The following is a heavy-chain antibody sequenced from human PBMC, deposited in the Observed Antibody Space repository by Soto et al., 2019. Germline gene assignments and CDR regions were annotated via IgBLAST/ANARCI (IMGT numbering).Heavy chain of an antibody. J-gene: IGHJ6*02. CDR1: GGSISSYY. D-gene: IGHD4-17*01. Sequence: PSETLSLTCTVSGGSISSYYWSWIRQPPGKGLEWIGYIYYSGSTNYNPSLKSRVTISVDTSKNQFSLKLSSVTAADTAVYYCARAGPISGFPLRPLYGMDVWGQGTTVTVS. CDR2: IYYSGST. V-gene: IGHV4-59*01. CDR3: ARAGPISGFPLRPLYGMDV.